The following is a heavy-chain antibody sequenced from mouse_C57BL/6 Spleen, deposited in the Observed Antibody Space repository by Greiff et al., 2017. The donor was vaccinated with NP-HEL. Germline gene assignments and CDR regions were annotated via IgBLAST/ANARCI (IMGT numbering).Heavy chain of an antibody. Sequence: EVQLQQSGPELVKPGASVKISCKASGYTFTDYYMNWVKQSHGKSLEWIGDINPNNGGTSYNQKFKGKATLTVDKSSSTAYMELRSLTSEDSAVYYCARRWDDYDVPGGSWFAYWGQGTLVTVSA. J-gene: IGHJ3*01. D-gene: IGHD2-4*01. CDR2: INPNNGGT. V-gene: IGHV1-26*01. CDR3: ARRWDDYDVPGGSWFAY. CDR1: GYTFTDYY.